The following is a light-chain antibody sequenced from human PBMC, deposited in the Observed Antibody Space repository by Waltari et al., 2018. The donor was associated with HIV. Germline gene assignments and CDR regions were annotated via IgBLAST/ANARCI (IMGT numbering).Light chain of an antibody. J-gene: IGLJ2*01. CDR3: SSFANRDGFYVL. CDR2: EVT. Sequence: QSALTQPPSASGSPGQSVTLSCTGTNSDIGTYDYVSWYQQHPGKAPKLVISEVTKRPSAVSDRFAGSKSGKTAFLTVSGLQAEDEADYYCSSFANRDGFYVLFGGGTRLTVL. V-gene: IGLV2-8*01. CDR1: NSDIGTYDY.